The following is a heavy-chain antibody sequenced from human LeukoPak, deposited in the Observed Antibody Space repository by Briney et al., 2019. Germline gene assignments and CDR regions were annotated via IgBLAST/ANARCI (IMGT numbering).Heavy chain of an antibody. Sequence: GGSLRLSCAASGFTFSSYGMHWVRQAPGKGLEWVSSISSNSRYIYYADSMRGRFTISRDNAKNSLYLQMNSLKPEDTALYYCARVAEAAAFDSWGQGTLVTVSS. CDR1: GFTFSSYG. CDR2: ISSNSRYI. CDR3: ARVAEAAAFDS. D-gene: IGHD6-13*01. J-gene: IGHJ4*02. V-gene: IGHV3-21*06.